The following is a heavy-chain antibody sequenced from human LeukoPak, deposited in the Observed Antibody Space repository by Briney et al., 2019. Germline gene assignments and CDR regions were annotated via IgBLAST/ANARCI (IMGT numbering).Heavy chain of an antibody. CDR3: AKSRSEVVTAAINY. CDR2: ISGSGGST. CDR1: GFTFSTYA. V-gene: IGHV3-23*01. D-gene: IGHD2-15*01. Sequence: GGSLRLSCAASGFTFSTYAMSWVRQAPGKGLEWVSTISGSGGSTYYADSVKGRFTISRDNSKNTLYLQMNSLRAEDTAVYYCAKSRSEVVTAAINYWGQGTLATVSS. J-gene: IGHJ4*02.